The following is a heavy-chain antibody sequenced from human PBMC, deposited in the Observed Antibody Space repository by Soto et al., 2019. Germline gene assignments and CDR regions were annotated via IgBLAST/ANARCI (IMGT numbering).Heavy chain of an antibody. J-gene: IGHJ6*02. CDR2: ISWNSGSI. CDR3: AKEFGYSSSTYGMDG. CDR1: GFTFDDYA. Sequence: LRLSCAASGFTFDDYAMHWVRQAPGKGLEWVSGISWNSGSIGYADSVKGRFTISRDNAKNSLYLQMNSLRAEDTALYYCAKEFGYSSSTYGMDGWGQGTTVTVSS. D-gene: IGHD6-13*01. V-gene: IGHV3-9*01.